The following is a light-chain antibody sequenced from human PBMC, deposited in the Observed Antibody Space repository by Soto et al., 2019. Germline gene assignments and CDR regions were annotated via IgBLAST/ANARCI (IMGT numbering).Light chain of an antibody. CDR1: SGHSSYA. J-gene: IGLJ2*01. V-gene: IGLV4-69*01. Sequence: QPVLTQSPSASASLGASVTLTCTLSSGHSSYAIAWHEQQPEKGPRYLVKLNSDGSHSTGDGIPDRFSGSSSGAERYLTISSLPSEDEADYYCQTWGTGIQVFGGGTKLTVL. CDR3: QTWGTGIQV. CDR2: LNSDGSH.